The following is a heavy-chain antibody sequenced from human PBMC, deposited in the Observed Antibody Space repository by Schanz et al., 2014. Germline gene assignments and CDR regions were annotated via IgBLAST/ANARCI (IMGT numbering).Heavy chain of an antibody. D-gene: IGHD4-17*01. CDR2: INPSGGST. J-gene: IGHJ5*02. Sequence: QVQLVQSGAEVKKPGSSVKVSCKASGGTFSSYSISWVRQAPGQGLEWMGMINPSGGSTTYAQKFQGRVTMTRDTSTSTVYMELSSLRSEDTAVYYCATLDYADSVSWGQGTLVTVSS. CDR1: GGTFSSYS. V-gene: IGHV1-46*01. CDR3: ATLDYADSVS.